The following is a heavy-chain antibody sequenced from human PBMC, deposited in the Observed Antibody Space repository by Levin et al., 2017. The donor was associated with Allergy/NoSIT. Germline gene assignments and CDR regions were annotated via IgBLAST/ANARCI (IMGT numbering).Heavy chain of an antibody. V-gene: IGHV1-18*01. D-gene: IGHD3-3*01. CDR1: SNTFNNYG. CDR3: ARNLYYDFWSVPDV. J-gene: IGHJ6*02. Sequence: GASVKVSCKASSNTFNNYGITWVRQAPGQGLEWMGWISTFNGNTNYAQKLQGRVTMTTDTSTSTAYMELRSLRSDDTAVYYCARNLYYDFWSVPDVWDQGTTVTVSS. CDR2: ISTFNGNT.